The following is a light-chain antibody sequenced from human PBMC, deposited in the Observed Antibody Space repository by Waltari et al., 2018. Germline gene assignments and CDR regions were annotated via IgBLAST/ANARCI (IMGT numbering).Light chain of an antibody. J-gene: IGKJ2*01. Sequence: DIQMTQSPSTLSASVGDRVTITCRASQSLSRWLAWYQQKPGKAPNLLIYKASNLETGVPSRFSGSESGTEFTLTISSLQPDDFATYYCQQYNSYPYTFGQGTKLEIK. CDR1: QSLSRW. CDR2: KAS. CDR3: QQYNSYPYT. V-gene: IGKV1-5*03.